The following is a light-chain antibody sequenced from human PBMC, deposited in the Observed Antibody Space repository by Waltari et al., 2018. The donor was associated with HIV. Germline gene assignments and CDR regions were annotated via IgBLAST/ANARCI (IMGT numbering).Light chain of an antibody. J-gene: IGKJ2*01. CDR1: QSISSW. CDR2: KAF. V-gene: IGKV1-5*03. CDR3: QQYNSYPYT. Sequence: DIQMTQVPSTLPASVGDRVTITCRASQSISSWLAWYQQKPGKAPNLLIYKAFSLESGVPSRFSGSGSGTEFTLTISSLQPDYFATYYCQQYNSYPYTFGQGTKLEIK.